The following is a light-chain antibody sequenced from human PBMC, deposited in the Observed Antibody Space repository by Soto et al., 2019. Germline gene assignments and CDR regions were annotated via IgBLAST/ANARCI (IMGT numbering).Light chain of an antibody. CDR3: QQRASWPRT. V-gene: IGKV3-11*01. J-gene: IGKJ4*01. Sequence: EIVLTQSPATLSLSPGERATLSCRASQSVGSYLGWYHQKPGQVPRLLIYDASNRATGIPARFNGYGSGTAFTLTISSLEPEDFAVNYCQQRASWPRTFGGGTKVEIK. CDR2: DAS. CDR1: QSVGSY.